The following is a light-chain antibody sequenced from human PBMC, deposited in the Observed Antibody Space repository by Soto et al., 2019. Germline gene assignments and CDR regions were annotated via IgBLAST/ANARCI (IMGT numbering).Light chain of an antibody. V-gene: IGLV2-14*01. Sequence: QSALTQPASVSVSPGQSITISCTGTGSDVAAYNYVSGYQRITGKAPKLMIFAVSDWPSGGSNRFSGSKSGNTASMTISCLQDEDEADYYCSYYTSSNTLVFGRGTKLTVL. CDR2: AVS. CDR3: SYYTSSNTLV. CDR1: GSDVAAYNY. J-gene: IGLJ2*01.